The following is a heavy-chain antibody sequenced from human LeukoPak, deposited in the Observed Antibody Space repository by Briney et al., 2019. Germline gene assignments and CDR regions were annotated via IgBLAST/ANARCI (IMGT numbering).Heavy chain of an antibody. CDR1: GYTFTRFY. Sequence: GASVKVSCKASGYTFTRFYMHWVRQAPGQRLEWMGIINPSGGSTGYAQKFQGRVTMTRDTSTSTVYMELSSLRSEDTAVYYCAREVGIRGHFDHWGRGTPVTVSS. J-gene: IGHJ4*02. CDR3: AREVGIRGHFDH. CDR2: INPSGGST. V-gene: IGHV1-46*01. D-gene: IGHD1-26*01.